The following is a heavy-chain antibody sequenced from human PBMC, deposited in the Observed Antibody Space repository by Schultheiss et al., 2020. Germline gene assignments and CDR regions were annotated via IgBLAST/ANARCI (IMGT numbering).Heavy chain of an antibody. CDR1: GYTFTSYG. V-gene: IGHV1-18*01. CDR3: ARGLVPAQSSNWFDP. Sequence: ASVKVSCKASGYTFTSYGISWVRQAPGQGLEWMGWISAYNGNTNYAQKFQGRVTMTRNTSISTAYMELSSLRSEDTAVYYCARGLVPAQSSNWFDPWGQGTLVTVSS. J-gene: IGHJ5*02. D-gene: IGHD2-2*01. CDR2: ISAYNGNT.